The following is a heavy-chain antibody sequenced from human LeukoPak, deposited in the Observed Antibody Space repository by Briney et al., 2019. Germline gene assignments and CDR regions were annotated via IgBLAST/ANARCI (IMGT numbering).Heavy chain of an antibody. D-gene: IGHD3-10*01. CDR2: IYYSGST. Sequence: SETLSLTRTVSGGSVSSGTYYWSWIRQPPGEGLEWIGYIYYSGSTNYNPSLKSRVTISVDTSKNQFSLKLSSVTAADTAVYYCARVEWFGELSPFDIWGQGTMVTVSS. J-gene: IGHJ3*02. V-gene: IGHV4-61*01. CDR3: ARVEWFGELSPFDI. CDR1: GGSVSSGTYY.